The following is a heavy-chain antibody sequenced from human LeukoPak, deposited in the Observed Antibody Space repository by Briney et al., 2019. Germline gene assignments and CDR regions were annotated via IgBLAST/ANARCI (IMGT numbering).Heavy chain of an antibody. V-gene: IGHV4-34*01. J-gene: IGHJ4*02. CDR1: GGSFGGYY. Sequence: SETLSLTCAVYGGSFGGYYWSWIRQPPGKGLEWIGEINHSGSTNYNPSLKSRVTISVDTSKNQFSLKLSSVTAADTAVYYCARGAKQLANDYWGQGTLVTVSS. D-gene: IGHD6-6*01. CDR2: INHSGST. CDR3: ARGAKQLANDY.